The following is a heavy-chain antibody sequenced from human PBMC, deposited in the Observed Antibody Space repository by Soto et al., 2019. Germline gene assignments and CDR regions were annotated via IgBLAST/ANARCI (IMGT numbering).Heavy chain of an antibody. CDR1: VFSISDHY. CDR3: ARSGDNYNVLDY. D-gene: IGHD1-1*01. Sequence: QVQLVESGGGLVKPGGSLRLTCAASVFSISDHYMSWIRQAPGKGLEWVSYSSNSGTFTKYADSVKGRFSISRDNAKNSLYLEINSLRGEDTAIYYCARSGDNYNVLDYWGQGTPVTVSS. J-gene: IGHJ4*02. V-gene: IGHV3-11*05. CDR2: SSNSGTFT.